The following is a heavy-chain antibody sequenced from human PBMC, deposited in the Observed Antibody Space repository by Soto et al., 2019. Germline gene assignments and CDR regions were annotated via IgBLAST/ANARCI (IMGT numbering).Heavy chain of an antibody. CDR2: INPNSGGT. CDR1: GYTFTGYY. D-gene: IGHD1-26*01. CDR3: ARGEVGATTSDYFDY. V-gene: IGHV1-2*02. Sequence: GAAVKVSCKASGYTFTGYYMHWVRQAPGQGLEWMGWINPNSGGTNYAKKFQDRVTMTRDTSISTAYMELSRLRSDDTAVYYCARGEVGATTSDYFDYWRQGTLVTVSS. J-gene: IGHJ4*02.